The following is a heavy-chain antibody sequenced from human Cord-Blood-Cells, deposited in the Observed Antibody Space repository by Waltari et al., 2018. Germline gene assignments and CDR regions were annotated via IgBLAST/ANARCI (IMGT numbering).Heavy chain of an antibody. Sequence: QVQLVESGGGGVQPGRSLRLSCAASGFTFSSHGMHWVRPAPSKGLEWVAVIWYDGSNKYYADSVKGRFTISRDNSKNTLYLQMNSLRAEDTAVYYCARWYNWNYGPQRGMDVWGQGTTVTVSS. J-gene: IGHJ6*02. D-gene: IGHD1-7*01. CDR1: GFTFSSHG. V-gene: IGHV3-33*01. CDR3: ARWYNWNYGPQRGMDV. CDR2: IWYDGSNK.